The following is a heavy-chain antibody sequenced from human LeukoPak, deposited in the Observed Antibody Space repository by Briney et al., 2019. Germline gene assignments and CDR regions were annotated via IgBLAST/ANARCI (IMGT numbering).Heavy chain of an antibody. Sequence: GGSLRLSCAASGFTFSSYGMNWVRQAPGKGLEWVSSISSSSSYIYYADSVKGRFTISRDNAKNSLYLQMNSLRAEDTAVYYCARDDSGWYHFFDYWGQGTLVTVSS. CDR3: ARDDSGWYHFFDY. J-gene: IGHJ4*02. V-gene: IGHV3-21*01. CDR1: GFTFSSYG. D-gene: IGHD6-19*01. CDR2: ISSSSSYI.